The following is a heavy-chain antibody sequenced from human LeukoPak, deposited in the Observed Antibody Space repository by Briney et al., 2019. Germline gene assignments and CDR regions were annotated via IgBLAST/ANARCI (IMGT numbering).Heavy chain of an antibody. CDR1: GGSFSGYY. D-gene: IGHD6-19*01. J-gene: IGHJ4*02. CDR2: IYYSGST. CDR3: ARHLYGSGLHRVDY. V-gene: IGHV4-34*01. Sequence: KPSETLSLTCAVYGGSFSGYYWSWIRQPPGKGLEWIGSIYYSGSTYYNPSLKSRVTISVDTSKNQFSLKLSSVTAADTAVYYCARHLYGSGLHRVDYWGQGTLVTVSS.